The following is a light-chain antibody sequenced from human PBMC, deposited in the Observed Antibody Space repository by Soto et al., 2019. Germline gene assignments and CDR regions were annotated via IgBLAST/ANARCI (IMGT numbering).Light chain of an antibody. V-gene: IGKV1-39*01. CDR1: QSINRF. CDR3: QQYNNWPPIT. J-gene: IGKJ5*01. CDR2: AAA. Sequence: DIQMTQSPSSLSASVGDRVTITCRASQSINRFLNWYQQXPGKAPXLXXYAAASLQSGVPSRFSGSGSGTEFTLTVSSLQSEDFAVYYGQQYNNWPPITFGQGTRLEIK.